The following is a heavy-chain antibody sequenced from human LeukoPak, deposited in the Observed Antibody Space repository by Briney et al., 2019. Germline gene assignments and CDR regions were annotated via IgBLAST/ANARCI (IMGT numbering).Heavy chain of an antibody. CDR2: ISSSGGTT. CDR3: AKDGMYSSSSSYYFDY. CDR1: GFTFSSYA. D-gene: IGHD6-6*01. Sequence: GGSLRLSCAASGFTFSSYAMNWARQAPGKGLEWVSTISSSGGTTYYADSVKGRFTISRDYSKNTLYLQMNSLRAEDTAVYYCAKDGMYSSSSSYYFDYWGQGTLVTVSS. J-gene: IGHJ4*02. V-gene: IGHV3-23*01.